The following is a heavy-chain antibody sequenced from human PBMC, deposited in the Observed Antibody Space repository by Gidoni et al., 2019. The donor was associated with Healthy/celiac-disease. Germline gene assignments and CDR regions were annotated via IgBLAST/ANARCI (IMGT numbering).Heavy chain of an antibody. Sequence: EVQLVESGGGLVQPGGYMRLSCAASGFTVSSNYMSWVRPAPGKGLEWVSVIYSGGSTYYADSVKGRFTISRDNSKNTLYLQMNSLRAEDTAVYYCAREVARRSGYYTVVENYYGMDVWGQGTTVTVSS. CDR3: AREVARRSGYYTVVENYYGMDV. CDR2: IYSGGST. CDR1: GFTVSSNY. V-gene: IGHV3-66*02. D-gene: IGHD3-3*01. J-gene: IGHJ6*02.